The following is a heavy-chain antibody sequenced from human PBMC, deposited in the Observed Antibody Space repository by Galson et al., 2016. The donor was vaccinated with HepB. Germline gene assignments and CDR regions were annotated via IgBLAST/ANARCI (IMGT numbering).Heavy chain of an antibody. CDR3: ARGFLPATVVYYYYYMDV. J-gene: IGHJ6*03. CDR1: GGTFSSYA. D-gene: IGHD4-23*01. Sequence: SVKVSCKAPGGTFSSYAISWVRQAPGQGLEWMGGIIPIFGTANYAQKFQGRVTITADKSTSTAYMELSSLRSEDTAVYYCARGFLPATVVYYYYYMDVWGKGTTVTVSS. V-gene: IGHV1-69*06. CDR2: IIPIFGTA.